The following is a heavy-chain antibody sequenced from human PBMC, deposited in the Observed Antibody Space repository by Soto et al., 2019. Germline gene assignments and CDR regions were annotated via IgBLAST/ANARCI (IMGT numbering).Heavy chain of an antibody. CDR1: GGSISSGDYY. CDR3: ARVNHYYDSSGYLDY. Sequence: TLSLTCTVSGGSISSGDYYWSWIRQPPGKGLEWIGYIYYSGSTYYNPSLKSRVTISVDTSKNQFSLKLSSVTAADTAVYYCARVNHYYDSSGYLDYWGQGTLVTVSS. V-gene: IGHV4-30-4*01. D-gene: IGHD3-22*01. J-gene: IGHJ4*02. CDR2: IYYSGST.